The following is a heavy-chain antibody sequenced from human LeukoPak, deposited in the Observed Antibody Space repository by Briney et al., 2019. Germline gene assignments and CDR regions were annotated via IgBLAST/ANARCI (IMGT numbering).Heavy chain of an antibody. D-gene: IGHD2-21*02. CDR1: GFTFSSYE. CDR2: ISSSGSTI. Sequence: PGGSLRLSCAASGFTFSSYEMNWVRQAPGKGLEWVAYISSSGSTIYYADSAKGRFTISRDNAKNSLYLQMNSLRAEDTAVYFCARDIVMMTAFQDYWGQGTLVTVSS. J-gene: IGHJ4*02. V-gene: IGHV3-48*03. CDR3: ARDIVMMTAFQDY.